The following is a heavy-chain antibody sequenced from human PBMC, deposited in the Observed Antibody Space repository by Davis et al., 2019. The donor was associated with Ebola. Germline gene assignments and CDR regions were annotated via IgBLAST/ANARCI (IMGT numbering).Heavy chain of an antibody. J-gene: IGHJ4*02. CDR2: IYSGGST. CDR1: GFTVSSNY. V-gene: IGHV3-53*05. Sequence: GESLKISCAASGFTVSSNYMSWVRQAPGKGLEWVSVIYSGGSTYYADSVKGRFTISRDNSKNTLYLRMNSLRAEDTAVYYCAKALGSYPYWGQGTLVTVSS. D-gene: IGHD1-26*01. CDR3: AKALGSYPY.